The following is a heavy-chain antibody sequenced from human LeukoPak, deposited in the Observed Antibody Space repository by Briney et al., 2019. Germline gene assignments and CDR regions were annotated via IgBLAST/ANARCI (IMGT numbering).Heavy chain of an antibody. D-gene: IGHD3-22*01. CDR3: ARSYYYDSSGYYPQRPYNWFDP. V-gene: IGHV4-31*03. CDR2: IYYSGSI. Sequence: SETLSLTCTVSGGSISSGGYYWSWIRQHPGKGLEWIGYIYYSGSIYYNPSLKSRVTISVDTSKNQFSLKLSSVTAADTAVYYCARSYYYDSSGYYPQRPYNWFDPWGQGTLVTVSS. J-gene: IGHJ5*02. CDR1: GGSISSGGYY.